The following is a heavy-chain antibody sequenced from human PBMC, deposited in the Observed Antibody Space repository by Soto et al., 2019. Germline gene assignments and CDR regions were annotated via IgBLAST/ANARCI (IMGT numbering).Heavy chain of an antibody. CDR1: GFTFSSYA. CDR2: INVVGGAT. Sequence: EVHLLESGGGLVQPGGSLRLSCTASGFTFSSYAMSWVRQAPGKGLEWVSSINVVGGATNFADSVKGRFTISRDDSKNTQYLEMNSVRAEDTAVYYCANNYYFDCWGQGTRVTVSA. V-gene: IGHV3-23*01. J-gene: IGHJ4*02. CDR3: ANNYYFDC.